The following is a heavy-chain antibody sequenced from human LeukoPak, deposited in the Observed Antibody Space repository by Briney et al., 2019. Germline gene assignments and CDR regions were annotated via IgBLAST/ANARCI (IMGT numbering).Heavy chain of an antibody. CDR2: FDPEDGET. CDR3: AATRGYSGYDWDY. CDR1: GYTLTELS. V-gene: IGHV1-24*01. D-gene: IGHD5-12*01. J-gene: IGHJ4*02. Sequence: GESLKISCKVSGYTLTELSMHWVRQAPGKGLEWMGGFDPEDGETIYAQKFQGRVTMTEDTSTDTAYMELSSLRSEDTAVYYCAATRGYSGYDWDYWGQGTLVTVSS.